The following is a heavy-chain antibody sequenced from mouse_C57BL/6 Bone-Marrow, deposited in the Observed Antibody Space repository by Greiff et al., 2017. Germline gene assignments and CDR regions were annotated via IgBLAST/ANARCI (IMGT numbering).Heavy chain of an antibody. J-gene: IGHJ4*01. Sequence: VQLQQPGAELVKPGASVKLSCKASGYTFTSYWMHWVKQRPGRGLEWIGRIDPSSGGTKYNEKFKCKATLTVDKPSSTAYMQLSSLTFEDSAVYYCERDYAMDYWGQGTSVTVSS. CDR2: IDPSSGGT. V-gene: IGHV1-72*01. CDR3: ERDYAMDY. CDR1: GYTFTSYW.